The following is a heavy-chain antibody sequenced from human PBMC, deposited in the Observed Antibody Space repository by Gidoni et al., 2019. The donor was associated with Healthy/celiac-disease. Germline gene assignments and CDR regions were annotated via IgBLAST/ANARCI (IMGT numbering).Heavy chain of an antibody. V-gene: IGHV3-11*05. CDR3: AREPQLVRSWYFDL. J-gene: IGHJ2*01. D-gene: IGHD6-13*01. Sequence: QVQLVESGGGLVKPGGSLRLSCAASGFPFSDYYMSWIRLAPGKGLEWVSYISRSSSYTNYADSVKGRFTISRDNAKNSLYLQMNSLRAEDTAVYYCAREPQLVRSWYFDLWGRGTLVTVSS. CDR1: GFPFSDYY. CDR2: ISRSSSYT.